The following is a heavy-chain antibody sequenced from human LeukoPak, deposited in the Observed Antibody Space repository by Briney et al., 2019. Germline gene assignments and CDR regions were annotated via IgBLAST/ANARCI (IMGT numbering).Heavy chain of an antibody. D-gene: IGHD3-16*01. CDR1: GFTFSSYA. CDR2: ISYDGSNK. Sequence: GGSLRLSCAASGFTFSSYAMHWVRQAPGKGLEWVAVISYDGSNKYYADSVKGRFTIYRDNSKNTLYLQMNSLRAEDTAVHYCARDLQYFDYVWGSYRLDGFDIWGQGTMVTVSS. V-gene: IGHV3-30*04. J-gene: IGHJ3*02. CDR3: ARDLQYFDYVWGSYRLDGFDI.